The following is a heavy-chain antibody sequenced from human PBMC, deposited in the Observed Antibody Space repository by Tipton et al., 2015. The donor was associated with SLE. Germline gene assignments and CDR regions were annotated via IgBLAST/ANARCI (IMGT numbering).Heavy chain of an antibody. Sequence: SLRLSCAASGFTFSSYAMSWVRQAPGKGLEWVSGISGSGTSTYYADSVKGRFTISRDKSKNTLYLQMNSLRAEDTAVYYCARALVGAYDYWGQGTLVTVSS. J-gene: IGHJ4*02. D-gene: IGHD1-26*01. CDR1: GFTFSSYA. CDR3: ARALVGAYDY. CDR2: ISGSGTST. V-gene: IGHV3-23*01.